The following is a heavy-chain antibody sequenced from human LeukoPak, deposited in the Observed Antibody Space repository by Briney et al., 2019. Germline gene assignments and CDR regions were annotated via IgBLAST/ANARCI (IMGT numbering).Heavy chain of an antibody. J-gene: IGHJ4*02. CDR2: LSGGGGTT. CDR1: GLTFGSYV. Sequence: GGSLRLSCAASGLTFGSYVMSWVRQAPGKGLEWVSILSGGGGTTDCADSVKGRFTISRDNSKNTLYLQMNSLRAEDTAVYYCARGGGYSSSYLDYWGQGTLVTVSS. D-gene: IGHD6-13*01. V-gene: IGHV3-23*01. CDR3: ARGGGYSSSYLDY.